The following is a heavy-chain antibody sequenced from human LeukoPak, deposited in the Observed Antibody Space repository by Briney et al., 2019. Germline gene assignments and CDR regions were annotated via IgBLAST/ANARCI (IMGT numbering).Heavy chain of an antibody. J-gene: IGHJ4*02. Sequence: GSLRLSCAVSGFTFSSYAMSWVRHAPVKGRGWGGAISGSGGSTYYADSVKGRFTISRDNSKKTLYLRMNSLKAEDTAVYYCAKGPYDFWGGYYKTGFDYWGQGTLVTVSS. CDR2: ISGSGGST. D-gene: IGHD3-3*01. V-gene: IGHV3-23*01. CDR3: AKGPYDFWGGYYKTGFDY. CDR1: GFTFSSYA.